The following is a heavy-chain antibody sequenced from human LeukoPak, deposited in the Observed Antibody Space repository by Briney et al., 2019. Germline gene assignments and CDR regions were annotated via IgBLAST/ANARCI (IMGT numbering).Heavy chain of an antibody. D-gene: IGHD2-2*01. J-gene: IGHJ5*02. CDR2: INPNSGGT. CDR3: AGIVVVPTGYNWFDP. Sequence: ASVKVSCKASGYTFTGYYMHWVRQAPGQGLEWMGWINPNSGGTNYAQKFQGRVTMTRDTSISTAYMELSRLRSDDTAVYYRAGIVVVPTGYNWFDPWGQGTLGTVSS. CDR1: GYTFTGYY. V-gene: IGHV1-2*02.